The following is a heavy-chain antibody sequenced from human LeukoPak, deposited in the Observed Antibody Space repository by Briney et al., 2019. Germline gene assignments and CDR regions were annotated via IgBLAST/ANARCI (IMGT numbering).Heavy chain of an antibody. D-gene: IGHD4-11*01. CDR2: ISGSGGSR. CDR3: AKDPVTTDYYYGMDV. Sequence: GGSLRLSCAASGFTFGSFAMNWVRQAPGKGLEWISAISGSGGSRNYADSVTGRFIISRDNSKNTLYLQMNSLRAEDTAVYYCAKDPVTTDYYYGMDVWGQGTTVTVSS. J-gene: IGHJ6*02. CDR1: GFTFGSFA. V-gene: IGHV3-23*01.